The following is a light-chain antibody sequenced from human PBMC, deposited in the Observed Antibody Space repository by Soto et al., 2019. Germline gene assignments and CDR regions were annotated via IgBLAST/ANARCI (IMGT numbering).Light chain of an antibody. J-gene: IGLJ3*02. CDR1: SGSVSTNNY. CDR2: RTN. CDR3: VLYMGRGIWV. V-gene: IGLV8-61*01. Sequence: QTVVTQEPSFSVSPGGTVTLTCALSSGSVSTNNYPSWCQQTPGQPPRTLIFRTNTRSSGVPDRFSGSILGSKAALTITGAQADDESYYYCVLYMGRGIWVFGGGTQLTVL.